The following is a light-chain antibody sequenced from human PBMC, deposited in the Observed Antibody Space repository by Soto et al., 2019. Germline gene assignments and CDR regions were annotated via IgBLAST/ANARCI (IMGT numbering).Light chain of an antibody. J-gene: IGKJ1*01. CDR3: QQYNNWLQT. CDR1: QSVSSN. Sequence: EIVMTQSPATLSVSPGERATLSCRASQSVSSNLAWYQQKPGQAPRLLIYGASTRATGIPARFSGSGSGTEFTLTISSLQSEDFAVYYCQQYNNWLQTFGQGTKVDIK. CDR2: GAS. V-gene: IGKV3-15*01.